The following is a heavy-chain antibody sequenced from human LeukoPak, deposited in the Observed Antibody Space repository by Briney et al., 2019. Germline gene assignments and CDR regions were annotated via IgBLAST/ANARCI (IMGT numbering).Heavy chain of an antibody. CDR1: GGSFSGYY. D-gene: IGHD3-3*01. V-gene: IGHV4-34*01. CDR2: INHSGST. CDR3: ARGRYDFWSGYSIYYFDY. J-gene: IGHJ4*02. Sequence: SETLSLTCAVYGGSFSGYYWSWIRQPPGKGLEWIGEINHSGSTNYYPSLRSRVTISVDTSKNQFSLKLSSVTAADTAVYYCARGRYDFWSGYSIYYFDYWGQGTLVTVSS.